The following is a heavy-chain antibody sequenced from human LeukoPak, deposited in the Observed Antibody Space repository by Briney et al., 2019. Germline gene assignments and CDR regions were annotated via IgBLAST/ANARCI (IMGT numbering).Heavy chain of an antibody. CDR3: ARAQLLWFGELLYPFDY. V-gene: IGHV1-2*06. CDR2: INPNSGGT. J-gene: IGHJ4*02. D-gene: IGHD3-10*01. CDR1: GYTFTGYY. Sequence: ASVKVSCKASGYTFTGYYMHWVRQASGQGLEWMGRINPNSGGTNYAQKFQGRVTMTRDTSISTAYMELSRLRSDDTAVYYCARAQLLWFGELLYPFDYWGQGTLVTVSS.